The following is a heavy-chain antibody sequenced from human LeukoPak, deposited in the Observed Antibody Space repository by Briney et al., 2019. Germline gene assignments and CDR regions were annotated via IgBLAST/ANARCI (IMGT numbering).Heavy chain of an antibody. J-gene: IGHJ4*02. CDR3: ARGPDGY. V-gene: IGHV3-23*01. CDR1: GFTFNDYA. CDR2: ISDDGSGT. Sequence: PGGSLRLSCAASGFTFNDYAMSWVRQAPGQGLEWVSTISDDGSGTYYADSVKGRFTISRDNSKNTLFLQINSLRAEDTAVYYCARGPDGYWGQGTLVTVSS.